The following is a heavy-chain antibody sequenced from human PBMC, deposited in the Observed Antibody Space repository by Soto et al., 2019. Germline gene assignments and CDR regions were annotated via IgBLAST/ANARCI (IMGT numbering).Heavy chain of an antibody. CDR2: ISASGGSS. CDR3: AKRLVYQYYYGLDV. Sequence: GSLRLSCAASGFTFSSYAMSWVRQAPGKGLEWISGISASGGSSYYADSVKGRFTISRDNDKSTLFLQMNSLRAEDTAVYSCAKRLVYQYYYGLDVWGQGTTVTVSS. V-gene: IGHV3-23*01. D-gene: IGHD2-2*01. CDR1: GFTFSSYA. J-gene: IGHJ6*02.